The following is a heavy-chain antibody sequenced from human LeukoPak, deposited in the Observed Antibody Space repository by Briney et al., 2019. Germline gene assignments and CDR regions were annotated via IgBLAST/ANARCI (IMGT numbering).Heavy chain of an antibody. D-gene: IGHD6-13*01. CDR3: ARHDGPRVYSEFDP. V-gene: IGHV4-39*01. CDR2: IYYSGST. J-gene: IGHJ5*02. CDR1: GGSISSSSDY. Sequence: SETLSLTCTVSGGSISSSSDYWGWIRQPPGKGLEWIGSIYYSGSTYNNPSLKSRVTISVDTSKNQFSLKLSSVTAADTAVYYCARHDGPRVYSEFDPWGQGTLVTVSS.